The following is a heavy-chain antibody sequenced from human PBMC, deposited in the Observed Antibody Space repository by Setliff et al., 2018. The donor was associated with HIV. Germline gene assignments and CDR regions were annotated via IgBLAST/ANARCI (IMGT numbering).Heavy chain of an antibody. CDR2: IIPVASIP. CDR1: GGVFSTYG. V-gene: IGHV1-69*10. Sequence: SVKVSCKASGGVFSTYGMHWVRQAPGQGFEWVGGIIPVASIPNYAQKFQDRVTITADTSASTAYVELSSLRSEDTAVYYCASGYSGYDSPDYWGQGTLVTVSS. J-gene: IGHJ4*02. CDR3: ASGYSGYDSPDY. D-gene: IGHD5-12*01.